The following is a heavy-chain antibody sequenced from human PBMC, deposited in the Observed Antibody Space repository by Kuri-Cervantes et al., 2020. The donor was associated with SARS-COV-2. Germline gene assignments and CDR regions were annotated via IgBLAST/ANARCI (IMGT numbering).Heavy chain of an antibody. CDR3: AKVDRGAVLQWWKQVDH. Sequence: GESLKISCTASTLTFSDYAMSWVRQAPGKGLEWVSTISGSSDYTYYAESVDYAESVEGRFTISRDISKKTLYLQMHRLRAEDTAVYYCAKVDRGAVLQWWKQVDHWGQGILVTVSS. J-gene: IGHJ5*02. CDR1: TLTFSDYA. CDR2: ISGSSDYT. D-gene: IGHD2-15*01. V-gene: IGHV3-23*01.